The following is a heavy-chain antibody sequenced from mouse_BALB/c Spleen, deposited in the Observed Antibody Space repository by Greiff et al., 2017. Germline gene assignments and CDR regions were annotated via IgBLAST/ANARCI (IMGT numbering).Heavy chain of an antibody. D-gene: IGHD2-4*01. CDR1: GFTFSSYY. CDR3: ARHDYEGFAY. Sequence: EVKLVESGGGLVKLGGSLKLSCAASGFTFSSYYMSWVRQTPEKRLELVAAINSNGGSTYYPDTVKGRFTISRDNAKNTLYLQMSSLKSEDTALYYCARHDYEGFAYWGQGTLVTVSA. CDR2: INSNGGST. J-gene: IGHJ3*01. V-gene: IGHV5-6-2*01.